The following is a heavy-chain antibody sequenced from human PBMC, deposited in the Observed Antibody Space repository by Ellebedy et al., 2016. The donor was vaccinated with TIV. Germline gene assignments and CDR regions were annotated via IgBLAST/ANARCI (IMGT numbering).Heavy chain of an antibody. Sequence: GGSLRLXCAASGFTFSSYGMHWVRQAPGKGLEWVAVISYDGSNKYYADSVKGRFTISRDNPKNTLYLQMNSLRAEDTAVYYCALGDTMVRHWGQGTLVTVSS. D-gene: IGHD3-10*01. CDR1: GFTFSSYG. CDR2: ISYDGSNK. V-gene: IGHV3-30*12. J-gene: IGHJ1*01. CDR3: ALGDTMVRH.